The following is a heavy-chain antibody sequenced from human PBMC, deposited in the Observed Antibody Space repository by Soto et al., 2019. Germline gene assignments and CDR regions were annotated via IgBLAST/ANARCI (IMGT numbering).Heavy chain of an antibody. CDR1: GYSFTSYW. D-gene: IGHD3-22*01. J-gene: IGHJ4*02. V-gene: IGHV5-51*01. CDR2: IYPGDSDI. CDR3: ARHYYYDSSYYYPTNTHLPLDY. Sequence: PGESLKISCKGSGYSFTSYWIAWVRQVPGKGLELMGAIYPGDSDIRYSPSFQGQVTISADKSISTAYLQWSSLKASDSAMYFCARHYYYDSSYYYPTNTHLPLDYWGQGTLVTVSS.